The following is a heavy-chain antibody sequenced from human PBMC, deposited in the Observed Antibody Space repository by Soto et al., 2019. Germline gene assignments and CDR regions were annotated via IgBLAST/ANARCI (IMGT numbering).Heavy chain of an antibody. CDR2: IYYSGST. D-gene: IGHD3-10*01. J-gene: IGHJ6*02. CDR3: ARPVGVLHEPDYYYYGMDV. Sequence: SETLSLTCTVSGGSISSSRYYWGWIRQPPGKGLGWIGGIYYSGSTYYNPSLKSRVTISVDTSKNQFSLKLSSVTAADTAVYYCARPVGVLHEPDYYYYGMDVWGQGTTVTVSS. V-gene: IGHV4-39*01. CDR1: GGSISSSRYY.